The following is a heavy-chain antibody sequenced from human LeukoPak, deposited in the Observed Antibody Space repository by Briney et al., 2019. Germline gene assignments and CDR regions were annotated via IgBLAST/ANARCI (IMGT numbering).Heavy chain of an antibody. V-gene: IGHV3-23*01. CDR1: GFTITTYA. J-gene: IGHJ4*02. D-gene: IGHD1-26*01. CDR2: IGGGGSE. CDR3: ARAQGALDY. Sequence: PGGPLRLSCAASGFTITTYAVHGLRQAPGKGLAWVSGIGGGGSEYYADSVQGRFIIYSDSSQYLVHLQMNSLTVEDTAVYYLARAQGALDYWGEGTLVSVSS.